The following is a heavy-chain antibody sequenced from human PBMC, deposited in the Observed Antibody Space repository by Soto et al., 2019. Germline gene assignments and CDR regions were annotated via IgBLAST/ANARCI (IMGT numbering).Heavy chain of an antibody. CDR1: RFIFSDYA. CDR3: AKDAVSYNGKWDWFDS. V-gene: IGHV3-23*01. D-gene: IGHD1-26*01. J-gene: IGHJ5*01. CDR2: IGGSNTDR. Sequence: DVQLLQSGGGLVQPGGSLTLSCAASRFIFSDYAMNWVRQAPGKGLEWVSSIGGSNTDRYYADSVKGRFIISRDNSKNTMYLQMNSLRDDDTGVYYFAKDAVSYNGKWDWFDSWGQGTLVTVSS.